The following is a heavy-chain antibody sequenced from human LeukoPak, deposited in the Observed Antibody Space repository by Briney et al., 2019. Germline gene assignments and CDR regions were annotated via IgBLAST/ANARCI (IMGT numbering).Heavy chain of an antibody. Sequence: SVKVSCKASGGTFISYAISWVRQAPGQGLEWMGRIIPSFGTANYAQKFQGRVTITTDESTSTAYMELSSLRSEDTAVYYCASMSSRYSSGNFDYWGQGTLVTVSS. CDR1: GGTFISYA. CDR2: IIPSFGTA. CDR3: ASMSSRYSSGNFDY. V-gene: IGHV1-69*05. D-gene: IGHD6-19*01. J-gene: IGHJ4*02.